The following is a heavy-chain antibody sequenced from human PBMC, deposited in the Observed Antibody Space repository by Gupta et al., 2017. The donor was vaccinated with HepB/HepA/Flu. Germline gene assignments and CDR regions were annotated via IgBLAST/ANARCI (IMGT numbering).Heavy chain of an antibody. V-gene: IGHV3-23*01. CDR3: AKDPTRGSYFDY. CDR1: GLTFRSYA. CDR2: ITGSGIST. Sequence: EVQLLESGGGLVQPGGSLRLSCAASGLTFRSYAMSWVRQAPGKGLEWVSLITGSGISTYYADSVKGRFTISRDNSKNTLYLQMNSLRAEDTAVYYCAKDPTRGSYFDYWGQGTLVTVSS. D-gene: IGHD1-26*01. J-gene: IGHJ4*02.